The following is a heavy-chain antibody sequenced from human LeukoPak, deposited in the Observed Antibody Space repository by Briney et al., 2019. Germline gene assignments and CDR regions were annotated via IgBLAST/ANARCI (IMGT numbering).Heavy chain of an antibody. Sequence: ASVQVSCQASGYTFTSYDINWVRQATGQGGEWMGWMNPNSGNTGYAQKFQGRVTMTRNTSMSTAYMELSSLRAEDTAVYYCARGRAVVVAALNYFDYWGQGTLVTVSS. CDR2: MNPNSGNT. CDR3: ARGRAVVVAALNYFDY. J-gene: IGHJ4*02. CDR1: GYTFTSYD. D-gene: IGHD2-15*01. V-gene: IGHV1-8*01.